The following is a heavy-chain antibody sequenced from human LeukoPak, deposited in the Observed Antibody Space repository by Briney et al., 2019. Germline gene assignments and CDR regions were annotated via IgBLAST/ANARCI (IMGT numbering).Heavy chain of an antibody. CDR2: INTNTGNP. Sequence: ASVKVSCKASGYTFTSYAMSWVRQAPGQGLEWMGWINTNTGNPTYAQGFTGRFVFSLDTSVSTAYLQISSLKAEDTAVYYCARGPYYYDSSGYFLQHWGQGTLVTVSS. CDR1: GYTFTSYA. D-gene: IGHD3-22*01. J-gene: IGHJ1*01. CDR3: ARGPYYYDSSGYFLQH. V-gene: IGHV7-4-1*02.